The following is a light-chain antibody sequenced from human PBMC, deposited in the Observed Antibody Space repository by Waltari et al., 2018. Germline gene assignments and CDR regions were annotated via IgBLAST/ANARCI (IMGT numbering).Light chain of an antibody. V-gene: IGKV3-20*01. CDR2: GAS. J-gene: IGKJ5*01. CDR1: QSVSSRW. Sequence: EIVLTQSPGTLFLSPGERVTLSCRASQSVSSRWLAWYQRKPGQAPRLLIYGASSRATGIPDRFSGSGSGTDCTRTSARLEPEDFAMYYCQQYGNSAPITFGQGTRLEIK. CDR3: QQYGNSAPIT.